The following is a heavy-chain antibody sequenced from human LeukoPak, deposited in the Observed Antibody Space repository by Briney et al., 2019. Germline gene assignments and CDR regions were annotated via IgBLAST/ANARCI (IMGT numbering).Heavy chain of an antibody. CDR1: GFSFSNYG. D-gene: IGHD1-1*01. J-gene: IGHJ4*02. CDR2: ILYDGSQE. Sequence: GGSLRLSCAASGFSFSNYGMHSVRQAPGKGLEWVAFILYDGSQEYYADSVKGRFTISRDNSKNTLYLQMNSLRPDDTAVYYCAKVRRRGTSYFDSWGQGTLVTVSS. V-gene: IGHV3-30*02. CDR3: AKVRRRGTSYFDS.